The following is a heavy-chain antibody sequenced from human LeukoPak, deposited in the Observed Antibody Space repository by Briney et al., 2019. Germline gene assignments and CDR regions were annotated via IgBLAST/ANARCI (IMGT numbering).Heavy chain of an antibody. Sequence: SGTLSLTCAVSGGSISSSNWWSWVRQPPGKGLEWIGEIYHSGSTNYNPSLKSRVTISVDKSKNQFSLKLSSVTAADTAVYYCARDEGSGSNPPYAFDIWGQGTMVTVSS. CDR1: GGSISSSNW. V-gene: IGHV4-4*02. J-gene: IGHJ3*02. CDR2: IYHSGST. D-gene: IGHD3-10*01. CDR3: ARDEGSGSNPPYAFDI.